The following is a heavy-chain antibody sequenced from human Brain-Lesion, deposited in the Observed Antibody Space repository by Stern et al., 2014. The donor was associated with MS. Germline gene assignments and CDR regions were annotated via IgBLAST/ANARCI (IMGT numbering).Heavy chain of an antibody. CDR2: INPNTGGT. J-gene: IGHJ6*02. CDR3: ARDQRGITIFGVVTDYYYLGMDV. CDR1: GYIFTGYY. V-gene: IGHV1-2*02. D-gene: IGHD3-3*01. Sequence: QVQLVQSAAEVKKPGASVKVSCKTSGYIFTGYYIHWGRQAPGPGLEWMAWINPNTGGTKYAQQFQGLFTMSRDTSISRAYVELSSLTSDDTAVYYCARDQRGITIFGVVTDYYYLGMDVWGQGTTVTVSS.